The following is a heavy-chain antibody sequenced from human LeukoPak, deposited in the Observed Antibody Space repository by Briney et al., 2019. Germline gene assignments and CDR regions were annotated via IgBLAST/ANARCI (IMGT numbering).Heavy chain of an antibody. Sequence: PGGSLRLSCAASGFTFNSYSMHWVRQAPGKGLEWVAVVSFDENSKYYADSVKGRFTISRDNSKLYLQMNNLRAEDTAVYHCARDRHQWMDSTWQYCFDYWGQGILVTVSS. V-gene: IGHV3-30*04. J-gene: IGHJ4*02. CDR2: VSFDENSK. CDR3: ARDRHQWMDSTWQYCFDY. D-gene: IGHD6-19*01. CDR1: GFTFNSYS.